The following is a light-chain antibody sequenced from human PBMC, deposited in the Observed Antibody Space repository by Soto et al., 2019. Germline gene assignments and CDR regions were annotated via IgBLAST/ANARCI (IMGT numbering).Light chain of an antibody. CDR3: QQYGSSPWT. CDR2: GAS. Sequence: EIALTQSPGTRAMSPGERASVSCRASQSVGSNYLAWHQQRPGQAPTLLIYGASSRATGVPDRFSGSGSGTDFTLTIRRLEPEDFAVYYCQQYGSSPWTVGQGTKVDSK. J-gene: IGKJ1*01. V-gene: IGKV3-20*01. CDR1: QSVGSNY.